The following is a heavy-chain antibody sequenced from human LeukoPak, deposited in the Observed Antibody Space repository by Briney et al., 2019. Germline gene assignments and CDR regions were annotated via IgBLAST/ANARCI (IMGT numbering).Heavy chain of an antibody. CDR2: MNTNSGNT. Sequence: GASLKVSCTASGYTFTSYDINWVRQAPGQGLEWMGWMNTNSGNTDYAQKFQGRVTMTRNTSISTAYMELSSLRSEDTAVYYCARVGGGWLLGFYYWGQGTLVTVSS. J-gene: IGHJ4*02. V-gene: IGHV1-8*01. CDR1: GYTFTSYD. D-gene: IGHD5-12*01. CDR3: ARVGGGWLLGFYY.